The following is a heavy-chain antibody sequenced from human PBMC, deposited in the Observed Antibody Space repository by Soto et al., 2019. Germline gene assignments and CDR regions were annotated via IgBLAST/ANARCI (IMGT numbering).Heavy chain of an antibody. D-gene: IGHD3-9*01. V-gene: IGHV3-48*02. J-gene: IGHJ3*01. Sequence: LRLSCAASGFTFSSYTMNWVRQAPGKGLEWISYITSTSNTIYYAASVKGRFTISRDDAQNSLSLQMNSLRDDDTAVYYCARGEYYNILTGYYRGAFDVWGRGTMVTVSS. CDR1: GFTFSSYT. CDR2: ITSTSNTI. CDR3: ARGEYYNILTGYYRGAFDV.